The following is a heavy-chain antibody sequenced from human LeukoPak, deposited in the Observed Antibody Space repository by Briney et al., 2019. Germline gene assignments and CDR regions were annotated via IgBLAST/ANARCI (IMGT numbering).Heavy chain of an antibody. V-gene: IGHV3-23*01. D-gene: IGHD1-7*01. CDR2: IIVRAGTT. CDR1: GFTFSNYS. CDR3: LTVGKYLRVGWNSNFDY. J-gene: IGHJ4*02. Sequence: GGSLRLSCAASGFTFSNYSMSWVRQAPGNGLEWVSAIIVRAGTTYYADSVKGRFTISRDNSKNTLYLQMNSLRAEDTAVYYCLTVGKYLRVGWNSNFDYWGQGTLVTVSS.